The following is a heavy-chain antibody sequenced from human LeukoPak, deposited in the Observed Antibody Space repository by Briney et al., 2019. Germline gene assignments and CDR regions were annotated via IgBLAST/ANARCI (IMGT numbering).Heavy chain of an antibody. J-gene: IGHJ4*02. D-gene: IGHD3-22*01. CDR3: ATDRERREYYYDSSGYYTLGY. CDR1: GYTLTELS. CDR2: FDPEDGET. Sequence: ASVKVSCKVSGYTLTELSMHWVRQAPGKGLEWMGGFDPEDGETIYAQKFQGRVTMTEDTSTDTAYMELSSLRSEDTAVYYCATDRERREYYYDSSGYYTLGYWGQGTLVTVSS. V-gene: IGHV1-24*01.